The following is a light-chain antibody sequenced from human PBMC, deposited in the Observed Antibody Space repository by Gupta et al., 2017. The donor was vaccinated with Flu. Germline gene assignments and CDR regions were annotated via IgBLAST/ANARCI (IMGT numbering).Light chain of an antibody. V-gene: IGLV2-11*01. J-gene: IGLJ2*01. CDR1: NNDVGGYNF. CDR2: DVN. Sequence: QSALTQPRSVSGSPGQSVTLSCTGTNNDVGGYNFVSWYQQHPGEVPKLMIYDVNKRPSGVPDRFSGSKSDNTASLTISRLQAEDEAHYYCCSYAVSCMLFGGGTKLTVL. CDR3: CSYAVSCML.